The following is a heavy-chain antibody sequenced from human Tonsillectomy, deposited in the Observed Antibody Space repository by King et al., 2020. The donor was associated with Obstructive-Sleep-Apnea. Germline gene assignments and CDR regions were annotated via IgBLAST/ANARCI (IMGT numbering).Heavy chain of an antibody. CDR2: IRTKVFGGTA. Sequence: QLVQSGGGLVQPGRSLRLSCTASVFTFPCYTLSWFRQAPGKGREWVGFIRTKVFGGTAEYAASVKGRFTISRHDSKSIAYLQMNSLKTEDTALYYCTRDGSGWPRDAFDIWGQGTMVTVSS. D-gene: IGHD6-19*01. J-gene: IGHJ3*02. V-gene: IGHV3-49*02. CDR1: VFTFPCYT. CDR3: TRDGSGWPRDAFDI.